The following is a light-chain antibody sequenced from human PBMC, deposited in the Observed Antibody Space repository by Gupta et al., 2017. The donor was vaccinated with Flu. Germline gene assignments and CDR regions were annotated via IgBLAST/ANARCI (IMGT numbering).Light chain of an antibody. CDR1: QNISNY. CDR2: AAS. J-gene: IGKJ1*01. CDR3: QQSDNDPWT. Sequence: PSSLSASVGDRVTITCRASQNISNYLTWYQQKPGKAPELLIYAASNLESGVPSRFSASGSGSDFTLTISALQPDDSAAYYCQQSDNDPWTFGQGTRVEIK. V-gene: IGKV1-39*01.